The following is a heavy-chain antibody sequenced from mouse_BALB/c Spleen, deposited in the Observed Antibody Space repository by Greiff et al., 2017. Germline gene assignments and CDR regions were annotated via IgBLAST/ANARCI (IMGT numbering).Heavy chain of an antibody. CDR2: INPGSSTI. CDR1: GFDFSRYW. Sequence: EVQVVESGGGLVQPGGSLNLSCAASGFDFSRYWMSWARQAPGKGQEWIGEINPGSSTINYTPSLKDKFIISRDNAKNTLYLQMSKVRSEDTALYYCARGGNYYAMDYWGQGTSVTVSS. CDR3: ARGGNYYAMDY. V-gene: IGHV4-2*02. J-gene: IGHJ4*01.